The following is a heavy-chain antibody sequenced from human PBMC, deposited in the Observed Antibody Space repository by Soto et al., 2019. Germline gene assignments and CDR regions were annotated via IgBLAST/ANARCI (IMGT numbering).Heavy chain of an antibody. CDR2: INHSGST. V-gene: IGHV4-34*01. CDR3: ARGGQWLVKMGWFDP. CDR1: GGSFSGYY. J-gene: IGHJ5*02. D-gene: IGHD6-19*01. Sequence: SETLSLTCAVYGGSFSGYYWSWIRQPPGKRLEWIGEINHSGSTNYNPSLKSRVTISVDTSKNQFSLKLSSVTAADTAVYYCARGGQWLVKMGWFDPWGQGTLVTVSS.